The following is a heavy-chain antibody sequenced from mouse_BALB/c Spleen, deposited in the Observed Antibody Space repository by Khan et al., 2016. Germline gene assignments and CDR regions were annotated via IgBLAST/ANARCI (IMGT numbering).Heavy chain of an antibody. V-gene: IGHV3-8*02. Sequence: EVQLQESGPGLVKPSQSLSLTCSVTGDSITSGYWNWIRKFPGNKLEYMGYISYSGSTYYNPSLKSRISITRDTSKSQYYLQLNSVTTEDTATYXCAGYYGHFFDYWGQGTTPTVSS. J-gene: IGHJ2*01. CDR3: AGYYGHFFDY. CDR1: GDSITSGY. D-gene: IGHD1-1*02. CDR2: ISYSGST.